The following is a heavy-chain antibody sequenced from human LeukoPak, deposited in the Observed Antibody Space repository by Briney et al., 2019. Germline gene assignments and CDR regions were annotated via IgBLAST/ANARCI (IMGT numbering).Heavy chain of an antibody. J-gene: IGHJ4*02. V-gene: IGHV3-30-3*01. CDR3: ARSSSQQYYYDSSGPFDY. Sequence: GGSLRLSCAASGFTFSSYAMHWVRQAPGKGLEWVAVIPYDGSNKYYADSVKGRFTISRDNSKNTLYLQMNSLRAEDTAVYYCARSSSQQYYYDSSGPFDYWGQGTLVTVSS. CDR1: GFTFSSYA. CDR2: IPYDGSNK. D-gene: IGHD3-22*01.